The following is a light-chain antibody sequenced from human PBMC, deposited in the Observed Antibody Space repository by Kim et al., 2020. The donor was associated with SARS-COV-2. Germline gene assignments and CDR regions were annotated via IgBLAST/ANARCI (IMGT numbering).Light chain of an antibody. V-gene: IGKV3-11*01. J-gene: IGKJ4*01. CDR3: QQRNSWPPAVT. CDR1: HEIVTY. CDR2: VAS. Sequence: PGERSTRSCRASHEIVTYFAWDPQRPSQAPRLLVYVASNRATGVPDRVSGSGCGTDFTLTISSLEPEDFSIYYCQQRNSWPPAVTFGGGTKVDIK.